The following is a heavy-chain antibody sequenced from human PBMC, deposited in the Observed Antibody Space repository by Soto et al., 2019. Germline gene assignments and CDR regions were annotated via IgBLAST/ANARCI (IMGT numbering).Heavy chain of an antibody. CDR2: IYHTGST. CDR1: GGSISTVCHY. D-gene: IGHD7-27*01. V-gene: IGHV4-31*03. Sequence: PSETXSLTCSFSGGSISTVCHYWTWIRQPPGKGLEWIGSIYHTGSTYYSKSLRSRLTMSVDTSKSQFSLRLSSVTAADTAVYYCARETGNMRRRKCDYWGQGSLVTVSS. J-gene: IGHJ4*02. CDR3: ARETGNMRRRKCDY.